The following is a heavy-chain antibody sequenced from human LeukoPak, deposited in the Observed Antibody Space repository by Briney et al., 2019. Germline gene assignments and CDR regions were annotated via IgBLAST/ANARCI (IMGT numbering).Heavy chain of an antibody. CDR1: GGSISSYY. CDR2: IYTSGST. D-gene: IGHD1-26*01. Sequence: SETLSLTCTVSGGSISSYYWSWIRQPAGKGLEWNGRIYTSGSTNYNPSLKSRVTMSVDTSKNQFSLKLSSVTAADTAVYYCARGLVGGGSYYFDYWGQGTLVTVSS. V-gene: IGHV4-4*07. J-gene: IGHJ4*02. CDR3: ARGLVGGGSYYFDY.